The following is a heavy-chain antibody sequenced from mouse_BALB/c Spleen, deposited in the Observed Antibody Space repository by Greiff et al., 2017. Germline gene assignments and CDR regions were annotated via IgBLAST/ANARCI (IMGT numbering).Heavy chain of an antibody. Sequence: ESGPDLVKPGASVKISCKASGYSFTGYYMHWVKQSHGKSLEWIGRVNPNNGGTSYNQKFKGKAILTVDKSSSTAYMELRSLTSEDSAVYYCARVYYDYDGAWFAYWGQGTLVTVSA. CDR2: VNPNNGGT. CDR3: ARVYYDYDGAWFAY. D-gene: IGHD2-4*01. J-gene: IGHJ3*01. CDR1: GYSFTGYY. V-gene: IGHV1-26*01.